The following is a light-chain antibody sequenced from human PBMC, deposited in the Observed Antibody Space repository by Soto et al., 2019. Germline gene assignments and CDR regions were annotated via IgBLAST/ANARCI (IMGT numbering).Light chain of an antibody. CDR2: LEGSGSY. Sequence: QSVLTQSSSASAYLGSSVKLTCTLSSGHSSYIIAWHQQQPGKAPRYLMKLEGSGSYNKGSGVPDRFSGSSSGADRYLAISTLLPEDEAEYYCETWDRNTRVFGGGTKLT. J-gene: IGLJ2*01. CDR1: SGHSSYI. V-gene: IGLV4-60*03. CDR3: ETWDRNTRV.